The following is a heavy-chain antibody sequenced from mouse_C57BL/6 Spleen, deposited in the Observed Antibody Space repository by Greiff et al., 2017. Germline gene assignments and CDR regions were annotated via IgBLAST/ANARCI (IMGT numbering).Heavy chain of an antibody. CDR1: GYTFTSYT. V-gene: IGHV1-4*01. CDR3: ARQDYEGYYAMDY. J-gene: IGHJ4*01. CDR2: INPSSGYT. D-gene: IGHD2-4*01. Sequence: QVQLQQSGAELARPGASVKMSCKASGYTFTSYTMHWVKQRPGQGLEWIGYINPSSGYTKYNQKFKDKATLTADTSSSTAYMQLSSLTSEDSAVYYCARQDYEGYYAMDYWGQGTSVTVSS.